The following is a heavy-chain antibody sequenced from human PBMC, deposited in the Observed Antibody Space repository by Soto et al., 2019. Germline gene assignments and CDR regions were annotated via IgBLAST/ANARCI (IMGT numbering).Heavy chain of an antibody. CDR3: ARDHDSGYSSGWYCGWFDP. J-gene: IGHJ5*02. CDR1: GYTFTSYG. CDR2: ISAYNGNT. D-gene: IGHD6-19*01. V-gene: IGHV1-18*01. Sequence: QVQLVQSGAEVKKPGASVKVSCKASGYTFTSYGISWVRQAPGQGLEWMGWISAYNGNTNYAQKLQGRVTMTTDTSTSTAYMELRSLRSDDTAVYYCARDHDSGYSSGWYCGWFDPWGQGTLVTVSS.